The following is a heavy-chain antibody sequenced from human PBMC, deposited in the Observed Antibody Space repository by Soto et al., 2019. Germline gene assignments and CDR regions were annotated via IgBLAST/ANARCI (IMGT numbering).Heavy chain of an antibody. CDR1: GGALRNNA. V-gene: IGHV1-69*06. Sequence: QVQLVQSGAEVKKPGSSVRVSCKASGGALRNNAITWVRQAPGQGLEWMGEIIPVLGTTKFAQKFQGRLSITADKSANTTHMDLSSLRSEDTAVYYCARAPGYTGSANRGRFDPWGQGPWSPSPQ. CDR2: IIPVLGTT. J-gene: IGHJ5*02. D-gene: IGHD5-12*01. CDR3: ARAPGYTGSANRGRFDP.